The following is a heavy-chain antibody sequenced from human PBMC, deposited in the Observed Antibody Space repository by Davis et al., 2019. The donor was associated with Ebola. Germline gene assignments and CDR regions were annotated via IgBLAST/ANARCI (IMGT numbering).Heavy chain of an antibody. J-gene: IGHJ4*02. V-gene: IGHV4-31*03. CDR1: GGSISSGGYY. Sequence: PSETLSLTCTVSGGSISSGGYYWSWIRQHPGKGLEWIGYIYYSGSTYYNPSLKSRVTISVDTSKNQFSLKLSSVTAADTAVYYCARVVVRGARLDYWGQGTLVTVSS. CDR2: IYYSGST. D-gene: IGHD3-10*01. CDR3: ARVVVRGARLDY.